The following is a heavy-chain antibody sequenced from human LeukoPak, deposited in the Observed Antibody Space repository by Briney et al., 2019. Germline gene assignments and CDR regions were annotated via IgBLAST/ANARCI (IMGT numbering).Heavy chain of an antibody. V-gene: IGHV3-23*01. Sequence: PGGSLRLSCAASGFTFSSYAMSWVRQAPGKGLEWFSGISGSGDSTYFVDSMKDRLIISRDNSKNTLFLQMNSLRAEDTAVYYCAKTGSSNSPYYYGMDVWGQGTTVTVSS. CDR1: GFTFSSYA. J-gene: IGHJ6*02. CDR2: ISGSGDST. CDR3: AKTGSSNSPYYYGMDV. D-gene: IGHD1-1*01.